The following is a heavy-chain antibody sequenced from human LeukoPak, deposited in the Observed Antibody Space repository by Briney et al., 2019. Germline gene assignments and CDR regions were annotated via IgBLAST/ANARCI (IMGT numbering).Heavy chain of an antibody. V-gene: IGHV1-2*04. J-gene: IGHJ4*02. CDR2: INPNSGGT. Sequence: ASVKVSCKASGYTFTGFYMHWVRQAPGQGLEWMGWINPNSGGTNYAQKFQGWVTMTRDTSISTAYMELSRLRSDDTAVYYCARDADRWELEYYFDYWGQGTLVTVSS. CDR1: GYTFTGFY. D-gene: IGHD1-26*01. CDR3: ARDADRWELEYYFDY.